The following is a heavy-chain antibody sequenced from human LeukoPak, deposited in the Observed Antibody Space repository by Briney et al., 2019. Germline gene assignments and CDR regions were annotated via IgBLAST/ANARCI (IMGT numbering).Heavy chain of an antibody. CDR2: IYSGGST. J-gene: IGHJ6*02. CDR3: AREITMVRGARYYYYGMDV. CDR1: GFTVSSNY. Sequence: GGSLRLSCAASGFTVSSNYMSWVRQAPGKGLEWVSVIYSGGSTYYADSVKGRFTISRDNSKNTLYLQMNSLRAEDTAVYYCAREITMVRGARYYYYGMDVWGQGTTVTVSS. V-gene: IGHV3-66*01. D-gene: IGHD3-10*01.